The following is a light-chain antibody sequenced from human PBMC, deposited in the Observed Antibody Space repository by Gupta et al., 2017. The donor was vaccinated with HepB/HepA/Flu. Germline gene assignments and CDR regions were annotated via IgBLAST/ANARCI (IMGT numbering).Light chain of an antibody. V-gene: IGLV1-47*01. Sequence: QSVLTHPPSASGTPGQRVTISCSGSSSNIGSNYVYWYQQFTGTAPKLLIYRNNQRPSGVPDRFSGFKSGTSASLAISGLRSEDEADYYCAAWDDSLSGHIVYGGGTKLTVL. CDR2: RNN. CDR1: SSNIGSNY. J-gene: IGLJ2*01. CDR3: AAWDDSLSGHIV.